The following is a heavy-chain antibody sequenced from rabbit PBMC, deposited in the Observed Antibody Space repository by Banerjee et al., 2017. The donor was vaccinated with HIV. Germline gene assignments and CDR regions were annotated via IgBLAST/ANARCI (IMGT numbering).Heavy chain of an antibody. CDR2: IYPTYGAT. D-gene: IGHD3-3*01. CDR3: ARGLVAGVLDL. CDR1: GFSFSNKA. Sequence: QEQLVESGGGLVQPGGSLKLSCTASGFSFSNKAVMCWVRQAPGKGLEWIGCIYPTYGATDYANWVNGRFTISLDNAQNTVFLQMTSLTAADTATYFCARGLVAGVLDLWGQGTLVTVS. V-gene: IGHV1S47*01. J-gene: IGHJ3*01.